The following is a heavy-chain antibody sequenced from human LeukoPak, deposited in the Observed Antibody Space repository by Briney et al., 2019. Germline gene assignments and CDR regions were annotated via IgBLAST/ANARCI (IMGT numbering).Heavy chain of an antibody. D-gene: IGHD6-6*01. CDR3: ARTAARRFDY. CDR2: INPTGGST. CDR1: GYTFPSNF. V-gene: IGHV1-46*01. Sequence: ASVKVSCKESGYTFPSNFMHWVRQAPGQGLEWMGIINPTGGSTTYAQKFQGRVTMTRDTSTSTVYMGLSSLRSDDTAVYYCARTAARRFDYWGQGTLVTVSS. J-gene: IGHJ4*02.